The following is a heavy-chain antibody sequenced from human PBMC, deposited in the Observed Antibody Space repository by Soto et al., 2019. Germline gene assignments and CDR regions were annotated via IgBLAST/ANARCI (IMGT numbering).Heavy chain of an antibody. Sequence: ASVKVSWKASGYTFTCYGISLVRQGPEQVLELLGWRSAYNGNTNYAQKLQGRVTMTTDTSTSTAYMELRSLRSDDTAVYYCARDLGGYDFWSGYYGLVYYYYGTDVWGQGTTVTVSS. CDR2: RSAYNGNT. CDR1: GYTFTCYG. D-gene: IGHD3-3*01. J-gene: IGHJ6*02. CDR3: ARDLGGYDFWSGYYGLVYYYYGTDV. V-gene: IGHV1-18*04.